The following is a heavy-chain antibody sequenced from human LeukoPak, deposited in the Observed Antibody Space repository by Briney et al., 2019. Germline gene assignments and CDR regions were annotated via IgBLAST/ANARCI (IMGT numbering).Heavy chain of an antibody. Sequence: SETLSLTCTVSNGSISTYYWSWIRQPLGKGLEWIGHIYHSGTTIYNPTLKSRVAMSVDTSKNHFSLHLTSVTAADTAVYFCARDSFGSCWYALWGRGTLVAVSS. J-gene: IGHJ2*01. CDR2: IYHSGTT. CDR1: NGSISTYY. CDR3: ARDSFGSCWYAL. D-gene: IGHD6-19*01. V-gene: IGHV4-59*01.